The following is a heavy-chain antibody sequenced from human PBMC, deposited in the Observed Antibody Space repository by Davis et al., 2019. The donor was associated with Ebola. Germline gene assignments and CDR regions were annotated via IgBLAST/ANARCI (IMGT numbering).Heavy chain of an antibody. CDR3: ARPVAGTGFAPA. Sequence: PSETLSLTCTVSDGSISSSSYYWGWIRQPPGKGLEWIGSIYYSGSTYYNPSLKSRVTISVDTSKNQFSLKLSSVTAADTAVYYCARPVAGTGFAPAWGQGTLVTVSS. J-gene: IGHJ5*02. D-gene: IGHD6-19*01. CDR1: DGSISSSSYY. V-gene: IGHV4-39*01. CDR2: IYYSGST.